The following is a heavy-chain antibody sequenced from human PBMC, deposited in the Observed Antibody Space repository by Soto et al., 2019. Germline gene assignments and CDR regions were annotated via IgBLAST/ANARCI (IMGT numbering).Heavy chain of an antibody. V-gene: IGHV1-46*01. CDR3: ASPYYDFWSGSHDAFDI. J-gene: IGHJ3*02. D-gene: IGHD3-3*01. CDR1: GYTFTSYY. CDR2: INPSGGST. Sequence: ASVKVSCKASGYTFTSYYMHWVRQAPGQGLEWMGIINPSGGSTSYAQKFQGRVTMTRDTSTSTVYMELSSLRSEDTAVYYCASPYYDFWSGSHDAFDIWGQGTMVTVSS.